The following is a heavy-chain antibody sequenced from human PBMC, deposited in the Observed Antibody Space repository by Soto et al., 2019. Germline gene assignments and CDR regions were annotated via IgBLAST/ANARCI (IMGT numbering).Heavy chain of an antibody. CDR2: IIHSGST. CDR3: AREDDSSGYYFF. D-gene: IGHD3-22*01. Sequence: QVQLQQWGAGLLKPSESLSLTCAVYGGSFSGYYWSWIRQPPVKGLEWIGEIIHSGSTNYNPSLKSRVTISVAASKNQFSLKLSSVTAADTVVYYCAREDDSSGYYFFWCRGTLVTVSS. V-gene: IGHV4-34*12. CDR1: GGSFSGYY. J-gene: IGHJ4*02.